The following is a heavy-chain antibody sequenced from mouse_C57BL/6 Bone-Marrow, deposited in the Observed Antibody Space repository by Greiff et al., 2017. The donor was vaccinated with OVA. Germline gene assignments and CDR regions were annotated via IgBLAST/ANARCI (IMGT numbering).Heavy chain of an antibody. CDR2: IGPGSGST. CDR3: ARKLITTVVATRDYFDY. J-gene: IGHJ2*01. D-gene: IGHD1-1*01. CDR1: GYTFTDYY. Sequence: VHLVESGAELVKPGASVKISCKASGYTFTDYYINWVKQRPGQGLEWIGKIGPGSGSTYYNEKFKGKATLTADKSSSTAYMQLSSLTSEDSAVYFCARKLITTVVATRDYFDYWGQGTTLTVSS. V-gene: IGHV1-77*01.